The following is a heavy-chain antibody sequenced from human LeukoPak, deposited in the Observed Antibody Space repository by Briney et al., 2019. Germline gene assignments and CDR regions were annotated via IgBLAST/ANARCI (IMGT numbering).Heavy chain of an antibody. J-gene: IGHJ4*02. CDR3: AREVAGTPFIDY. CDR1: GGSITSGNW. CDR2: IHHGGTT. Sequence: SSGTLSLTCAVSGGSITSGNWWTWVRQSPGKGLEWIGEIHHGGTTNYNPSLKSRVTISVDKSKNQFSLKLSSVTAADTAVYYCAREVAGTPFIDYWGQGTLVTVSS. V-gene: IGHV4-4*02. D-gene: IGHD1-14*01.